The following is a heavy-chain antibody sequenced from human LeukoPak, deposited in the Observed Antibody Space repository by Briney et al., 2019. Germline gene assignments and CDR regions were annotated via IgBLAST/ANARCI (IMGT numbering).Heavy chain of an antibody. D-gene: IGHD5-24*01. CDR1: GFTVSSNY. J-gene: IGHJ3*02. V-gene: IGHV3-66*01. CDR2: MHSGSKT. Sequence: GGSLRLSCAASGFTVSSNYMSWVRQAPGKGLEWVSVMHSGSKTYYADSVKGRFTISRDNSKNTLYLQMNRLRAEDTAVYYCAREVLGWLQVPGAFDIWGQGTVVTVSS. CDR3: AREVLGWLQVPGAFDI.